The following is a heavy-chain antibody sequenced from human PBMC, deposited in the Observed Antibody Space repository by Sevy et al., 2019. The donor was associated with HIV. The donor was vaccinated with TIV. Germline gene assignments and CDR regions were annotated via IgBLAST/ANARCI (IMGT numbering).Heavy chain of an antibody. J-gene: IGHJ3*02. CDR2: IKSKTDGGTK. CDR3: TTDTGISDYDFWSGRDDTFDN. V-gene: IGHV3-15*01. Sequence: GGSLRLSCAASGFTFSNAWMSWVRQAPGKGLEWVGRIKSKTDGGTKDYAAPVKGRFTISTDESKNTRYLQMNSLKTEDTAVYYCTTDTGISDYDFWSGRDDTFDNWGQGTMVTVSS. CDR1: GFTFSNAW. D-gene: IGHD3-3*01.